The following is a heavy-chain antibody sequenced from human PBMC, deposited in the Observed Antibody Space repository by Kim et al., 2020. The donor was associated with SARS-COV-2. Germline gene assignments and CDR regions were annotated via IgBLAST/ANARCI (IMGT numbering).Heavy chain of an antibody. D-gene: IGHD5-12*01. Sequence: ASVKVSCKASGYTFTSYAMNWVRQAPGQGLEWMGWINTNTGNPTYAQGFTGRFVFSLDTSVSTAYLQISSLKAEDTAVYYCARERPGRWLQFHYSYYGMDVWGQGTTVTVSS. CDR2: INTNTGNP. CDR1: GYTFTSYA. V-gene: IGHV7-4-1*02. CDR3: ARERPGRWLQFHYSYYGMDV. J-gene: IGHJ6*02.